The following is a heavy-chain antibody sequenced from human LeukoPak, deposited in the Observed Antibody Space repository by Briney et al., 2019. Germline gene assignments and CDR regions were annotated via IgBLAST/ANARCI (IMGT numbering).Heavy chain of an antibody. D-gene: IGHD5-12*01. CDR1: GFTFSSYA. V-gene: IGHV3-64*01. Sequence: GGSLRLSCAASGFTFSSYAMHWVRQAPGKGLEYVSAISSNGGSTYYANSVKGRFTISRDNSKNTLYLQMGSLRAEDMAVYYCARSVVATDYYYMDVWGKGTTVTVSS. CDR2: ISSNGGST. J-gene: IGHJ6*03. CDR3: ARSVVATDYYYMDV.